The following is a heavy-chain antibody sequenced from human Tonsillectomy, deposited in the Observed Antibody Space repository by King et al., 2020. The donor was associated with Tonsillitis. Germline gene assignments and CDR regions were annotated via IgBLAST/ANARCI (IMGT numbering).Heavy chain of an antibody. J-gene: IGHJ3*02. V-gene: IGHV1-2*02. D-gene: IGHD3-3*01. Sequence: QLVQSGAEVKKPGASVKVSCKASGYTFTGYYMHWVRQAPGQGLEWMGWINPNSGGTNYAQKFQGGVTMTRDTSISTAYMELSRLRSDDTAVYYCARGQPPTIFGVVIPRGDAFDIWGQGTMVTVSS. CDR1: GYTFTGYY. CDR3: ARGQPPTIFGVVIPRGDAFDI. CDR2: INPNSGGT.